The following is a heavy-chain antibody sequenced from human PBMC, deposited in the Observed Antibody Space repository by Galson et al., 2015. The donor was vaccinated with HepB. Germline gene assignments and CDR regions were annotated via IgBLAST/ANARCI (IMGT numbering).Heavy chain of an antibody. CDR2: SRNKPKGYST. D-gene: IGHD4-23*01. J-gene: IGHJ4*02. Sequence: SLRLSCAASGFSFSDHDIDWVRQAPGKGLEWVSRSRNKPKGYSTAYAASVKGRFTVSSDDSKHSVFLQMNSLRSEDTAVYYCARSEVTTVVTDFDSWGQGTLVTVSS. V-gene: IGHV3-72*01. CDR1: GFSFSDHD. CDR3: ARSEVTTVVTDFDS.